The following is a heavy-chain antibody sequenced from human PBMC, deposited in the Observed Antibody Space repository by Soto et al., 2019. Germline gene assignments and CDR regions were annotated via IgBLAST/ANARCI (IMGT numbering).Heavy chain of an antibody. CDR1: GFPFSSYS. CDR3: AKDSVWFGELLSSRNYYGMDV. J-gene: IGHJ6*02. V-gene: IGHV3-30*18. CDR2: ISYDGSNK. Sequence: GGSLRLSCAAAGFPFSSYSMNWVRQAPGKGLEWVAVISYDGSNKYYADSVKGRFTISRDNSKNTLYLQMNSLRAEDTAVYYCAKDSVWFGELLSSRNYYGMDVWGQGTTVTVSS. D-gene: IGHD3-10*01.